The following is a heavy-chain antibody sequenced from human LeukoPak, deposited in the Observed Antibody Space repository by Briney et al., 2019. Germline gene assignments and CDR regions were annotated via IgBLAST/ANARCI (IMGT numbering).Heavy chain of an antibody. CDR3: ARDKAGGWYATFDY. D-gene: IGHD6-19*01. V-gene: IGHV3-30-3*01. CDR2: ISYHGNTI. J-gene: IGHJ4*02. CDR1: GISFSSNA. Sequence: GGSLRLSCAASGISFSSNAMHWVRQAPGKGLEWEAVISYHGNTIQYADSVKGRFTISRDNSRNTLFLQMNSLKPEDTAVYYCARDKAGGWYATFDYWGQGTLVTVSS.